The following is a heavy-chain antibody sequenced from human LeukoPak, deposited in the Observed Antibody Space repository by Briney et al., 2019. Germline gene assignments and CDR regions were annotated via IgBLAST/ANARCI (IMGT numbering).Heavy chain of an antibody. CDR3: ARDLGGRLRAAHHFDY. Sequence: SETLSLTCTVSGGSVSSSSYYWSWIRQPPGKGLEWIGYIYYSGTTSYNPSLESRVTISVDTSKNQFSLKLGAVTTADTAVYYCARDLGGRLRAAHHFDYWGQGTLVTVSS. CDR1: GGSVSSSSYY. CDR2: IYYSGTT. J-gene: IGHJ4*02. V-gene: IGHV4-61*01. D-gene: IGHD1-26*01.